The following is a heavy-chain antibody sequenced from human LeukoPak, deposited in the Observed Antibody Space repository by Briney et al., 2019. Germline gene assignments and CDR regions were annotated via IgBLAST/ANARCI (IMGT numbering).Heavy chain of an antibody. J-gene: IGHJ4*02. D-gene: IGHD5-18*01. CDR3: AKEARYSYGLFDS. Sequence: PGGSLRLSCAASGLTFSSYAMSWVRQAPGKGLEWVSAITGSGGSTYYADSVKGRFTISRDSSKNTLYLQMNSLRAEDTAVYYCAKEARYSYGLFDSWGQGTLVTVSS. CDR1: GLTFSSYA. CDR2: ITGSGGST. V-gene: IGHV3-23*01.